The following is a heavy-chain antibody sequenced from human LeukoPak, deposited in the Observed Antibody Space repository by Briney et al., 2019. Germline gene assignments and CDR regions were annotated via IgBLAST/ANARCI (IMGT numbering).Heavy chain of an antibody. CDR1: GYTFTSYD. D-gene: IGHD3-3*01. Sequence: GASVKVSCKASGYTFTSYDINWVRQATGQGLEWMGWMNPNSGNTGYAQKFQGRVTMTRNTSISTAYMELSSLRSEDTAVYYCARSGRYYDFWSGYYLRPYYYYYMGVWGKGTTVTVSS. V-gene: IGHV1-8*01. CDR2: MNPNSGNT. J-gene: IGHJ6*03. CDR3: ARSGRYYDFWSGYYLRPYYYYYMGV.